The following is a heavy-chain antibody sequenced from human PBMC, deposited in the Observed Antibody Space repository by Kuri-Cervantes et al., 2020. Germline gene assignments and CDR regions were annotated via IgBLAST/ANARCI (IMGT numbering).Heavy chain of an antibody. J-gene: IGHJ4*02. Sequence: GESLKISCAASGFTFSSYSMNWVRQAPGKGLEWVSYISGSSSTIYYADSVKGRFTISRDNAKNSLYLQMNSLRAEDTAVYYCARDPGGYSYGPLNFDYWGQGTLVTVSS. D-gene: IGHD5-18*01. CDR3: ARDPGGYSYGPLNFDY. V-gene: IGHV3-48*04. CDR1: GFTFSSYS. CDR2: ISGSSSTI.